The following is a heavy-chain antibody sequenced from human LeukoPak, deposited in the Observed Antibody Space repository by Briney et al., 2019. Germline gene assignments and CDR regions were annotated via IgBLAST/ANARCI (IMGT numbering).Heavy chain of an antibody. CDR1: QFTFSHFG. CDR3: AKDAQRGFDYSNSLES. V-gene: IGHV3-33*06. J-gene: IGHJ5*01. D-gene: IGHD4-11*01. CDR2: IWNDGSSQ. Sequence: QTGGSLTLSCVASQFTFSHFGMHWVRQAPGKGLEGVAVIWNDGSSQYYTDSVRGRFTISRDNSQNTVYLYMNNLRADDTAVYYCAKDAQRGFDYSNSLESWGQGTLVTVST.